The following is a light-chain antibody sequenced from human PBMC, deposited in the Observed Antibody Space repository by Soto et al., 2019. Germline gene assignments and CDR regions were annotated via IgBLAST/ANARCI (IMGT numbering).Light chain of an antibody. Sequence: EIGMTRSPATLSVSPGERATLSCRASQNILKDLAWYQHKPGQSPRLLFYGASTRATNIPGRFSGSGSGTEFTLTISSLQSEDFAVYYCQHYYNWPRTFGQGTKADIK. CDR2: GAS. J-gene: IGKJ1*01. CDR1: QNILKD. V-gene: IGKV3-15*01. CDR3: QHYYNWPRT.